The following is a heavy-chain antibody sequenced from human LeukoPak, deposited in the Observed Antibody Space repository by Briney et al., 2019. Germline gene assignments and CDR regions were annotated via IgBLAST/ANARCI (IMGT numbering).Heavy chain of an antibody. CDR1: GGSISSGGYY. J-gene: IGHJ4*02. CDR2: IYYSGST. D-gene: IGHD3-22*01. CDR3: ARLHYYDSRTYFDY. Sequence: SETLSLTCTVSGGSISSGGYYWSWIRQHPGKGLERIGYIYYSGSTYYNPSLKSRVTISVDTSKNQFSLKLSSVTAADTAVYYCARLHYYDSRTYFDYWGQGTLVTVSS. V-gene: IGHV4-31*03.